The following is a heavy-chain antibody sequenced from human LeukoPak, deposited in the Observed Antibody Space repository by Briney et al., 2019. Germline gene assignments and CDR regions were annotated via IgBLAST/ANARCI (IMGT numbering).Heavy chain of an antibody. CDR3: ARAPIGLSGSPREPFDY. J-gene: IGHJ4*02. CDR2: IYHSGST. D-gene: IGHD1-26*01. V-gene: IGHV4-4*02. Sequence: PSGTLSLTCAVSGGSISSSNWWSWVRQPPGKGLEWIGEIYHSGSTNYNPSLKSRVTISVDKSKNQFSLKLSSVTAADTAVYYCARAPIGLSGSPREPFDYWGQGTLVTVSS. CDR1: GGSISSSNW.